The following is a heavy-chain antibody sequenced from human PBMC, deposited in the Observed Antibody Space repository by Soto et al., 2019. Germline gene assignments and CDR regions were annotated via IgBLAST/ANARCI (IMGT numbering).Heavy chain of an antibody. CDR3: ARGVSGWQLAGWYYYGMDV. Sequence: GGSLRLSCAASGFTFSSYSMNWVRQAPGKGLEWVSSISSSSSYIYYADSVKGRFTISRDNAKNSLYLRMNSLRAEDTAVYYCARGVSGWQLAGWYYYGMDVWGQGTTVTVSS. V-gene: IGHV3-21*01. CDR2: ISSSSSYI. J-gene: IGHJ6*02. D-gene: IGHD2-15*01. CDR1: GFTFSSYS.